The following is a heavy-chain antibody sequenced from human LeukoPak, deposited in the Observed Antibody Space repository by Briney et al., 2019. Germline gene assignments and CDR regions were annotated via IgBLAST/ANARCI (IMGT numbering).Heavy chain of an antibody. D-gene: IGHD2-8*02. J-gene: IGHJ6*03. CDR3: ARLLSGMDV. CDR1: GGSISSHY. CDR2: IYYSGST. V-gene: IGHV4-59*11. Sequence: PSETLSLTCTVSGGSISSHYWSWIRQPPGKGLEWIGYIYYSGSTNYNPSLKSRVTISVDTSKNQFSLKLSSVTAADTAVYYCARLLSGMDVWGKGTTVTVSS.